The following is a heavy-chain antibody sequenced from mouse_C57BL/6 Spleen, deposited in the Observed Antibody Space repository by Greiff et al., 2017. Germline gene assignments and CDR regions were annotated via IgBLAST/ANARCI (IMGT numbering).Heavy chain of an antibody. J-gene: IGHJ4*01. V-gene: IGHV1-85*01. CDR3: ARDGYSYDYYGGFYAIDY. CDR2: IYPRDGST. D-gene: IGHD1-1*01. CDR1: GYTFTSYD. Sequence: QVQLKQSGPELVKPGASVKLSCKASGYTFTSYDINWVKQRPGQGLEWIGWIYPRDGSTKYNEKFKGKATLTVDTSSSTAYMELHTLSSADSAVSFCARDGYSYDYYGGFYAIDYWGQGTSVTVSS.